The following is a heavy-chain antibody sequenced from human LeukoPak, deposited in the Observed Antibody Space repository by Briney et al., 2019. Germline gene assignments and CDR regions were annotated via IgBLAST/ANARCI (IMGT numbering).Heavy chain of an antibody. CDR3: ARHAPARAVGDYVDYFDS. D-gene: IGHD4-17*01. V-gene: IGHV4-39*01. J-gene: IGHJ4*02. Sequence: SETLSLTCTVSGGSISSSSYYWVWIRQPPGKGLEWLGSIYYSGSTYYNPSLKSRVTMSVDTSKNQFSLRLSSVTAADTAVYYCARHAPARAVGDYVDYFDSWGQGTLVTVSS. CDR2: IYYSGST. CDR1: GGSISSSSYY.